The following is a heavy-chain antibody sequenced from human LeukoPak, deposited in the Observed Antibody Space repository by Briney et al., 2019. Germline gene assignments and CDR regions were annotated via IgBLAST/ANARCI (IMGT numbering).Heavy chain of an antibody. J-gene: IGHJ4*02. CDR3: ARDIVVVTGFDY. CDR1: GGSISSSSYY. D-gene: IGHD2-21*02. V-gene: IGHV4-39*07. CDR2: IYYSGST. Sequence: SETLSLTCTVSGGSISSSSYYWGWIRQPPGKGLEWIGSIYYSGSTYYNPSLKSRVTISVDTSKNQFSLKLSSVTAADTAVYYCARDIVVVTGFDYWGQGTLVTVSS.